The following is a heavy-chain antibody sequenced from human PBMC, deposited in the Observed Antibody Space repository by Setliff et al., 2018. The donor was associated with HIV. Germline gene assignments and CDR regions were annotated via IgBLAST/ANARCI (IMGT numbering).Heavy chain of an antibody. Sequence: PSETLSLTCAVSGGSMRSSGYSWTWIRQAPGKGLEWVGYIYYNGNAYYNPSLKSRVTISVDRSKNQFSLRMNAVTGADTAVYFCARLKEDVLYFVEGPPNREHYYGMDVWGQGTTVTVSS. J-gene: IGHJ6*02. CDR1: GGSMRSSGYS. V-gene: IGHV4-30-2*02. D-gene: IGHD3-16*02. CDR3: ARLKEDVLYFVEGPPNREHYYGMDV. CDR2: IYYNGNA.